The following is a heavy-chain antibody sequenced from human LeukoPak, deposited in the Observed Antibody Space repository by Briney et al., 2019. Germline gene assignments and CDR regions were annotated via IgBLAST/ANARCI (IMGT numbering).Heavy chain of an antibody. CDR1: GGSISSGGYS. J-gene: IGHJ4*02. V-gene: IGHV4-31*11. CDR2: IYYSGTT. D-gene: IGHD1-14*01. CDR3: ARTGARYFDF. Sequence: PSETLSLTCAVSGGSISSGGYSWSWIRQHPGKGLEWIGYIYYSGTTQYNPSFKSRITISVDASKNQFSLRLSSVTVADTAVYFCARTGARYFDFWGRGTLVTVSS.